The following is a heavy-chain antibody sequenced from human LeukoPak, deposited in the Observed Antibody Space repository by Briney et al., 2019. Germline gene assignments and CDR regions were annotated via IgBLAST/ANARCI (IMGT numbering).Heavy chain of an antibody. V-gene: IGHV3-30*18. D-gene: IGHD3-9*01. CDR3: AKDLVLRYFDWAFDY. Sequence: VRSLRLSCAASGFTFSSYGMHWVRQAPGKGLEWVAVISYDGSNKYYADSVKGRFTISRDNSKNTLYLQMNSLRAEDTAVYYCAKDLVLRYFDWAFDYWGQGTLVTVSS. CDR2: ISYDGSNK. J-gene: IGHJ4*02. CDR1: GFTFSSYG.